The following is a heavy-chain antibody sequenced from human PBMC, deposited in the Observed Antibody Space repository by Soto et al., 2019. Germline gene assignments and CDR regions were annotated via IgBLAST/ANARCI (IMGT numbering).Heavy chain of an antibody. D-gene: IGHD2-2*01. CDR1: GYTFTSYG. CDR3: ARGPYCSSTSCPRNWFDP. Sequence: GASVKVSCRASGYTFTSYGISWVRQAPGQGLEWLGWINACNGNTNYSQKFQGRVTITRDTSASTAYMELSSLRSEDTAVYYCARGPYCSSTSCPRNWFDPWGQGTLVTVSS. V-gene: IGHV1-18*01. J-gene: IGHJ5*02. CDR2: INACNGNT.